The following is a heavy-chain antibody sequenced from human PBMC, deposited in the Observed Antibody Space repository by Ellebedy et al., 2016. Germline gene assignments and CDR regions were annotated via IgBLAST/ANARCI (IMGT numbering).Heavy chain of an antibody. V-gene: IGHV3-7*03. CDR2: IKQDGSEK. Sequence: GESLKISCAASGFTFSSYWMSWVRQAPGKGLEWVANIKQDGSEKYYVDSVKGRFIISRDNAKNSLYLQMNSLRAEDTAVYYCARDLGHSGYDLFDSWGQGTLVTVSA. J-gene: IGHJ4*02. CDR1: GFTFSSYW. CDR3: ARDLGHSGYDLFDS. D-gene: IGHD5-12*01.